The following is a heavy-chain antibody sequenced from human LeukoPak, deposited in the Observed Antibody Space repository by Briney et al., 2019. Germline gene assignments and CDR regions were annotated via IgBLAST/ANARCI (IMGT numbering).Heavy chain of an antibody. Sequence: SETLSLTCTVSGGSISSSSYYWGWIRQPPGKGLEWIGSIYYSGSTYYNPSLKSRVTISVDTSKNQFSLKRSSVTAADTAVYYCARHSGPYGSSWFAYWGQGTLVTVSS. CDR2: IYYSGST. D-gene: IGHD6-13*01. CDR1: GGSISSSSYY. CDR3: ARHSGPYGSSWFAY. V-gene: IGHV4-39*01. J-gene: IGHJ4*02.